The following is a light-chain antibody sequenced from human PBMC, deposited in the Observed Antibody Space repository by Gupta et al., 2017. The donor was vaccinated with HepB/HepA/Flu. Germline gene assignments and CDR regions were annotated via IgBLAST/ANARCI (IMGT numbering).Light chain of an antibody. V-gene: IGLV3-1*01. Sequence: SYELIQPPSLSVSPGQPVSITCSGNNLGDMSVSWYRQKPGQSPELVIYQHNKRPSGIPERFSGSNSGNTATLTIGGTQATDEADFYCQAWDLTTAVFGGGTKLTGL. CDR1: NLGDMS. J-gene: IGLJ2*01. CDR3: QAWDLTTAV. CDR2: QHN.